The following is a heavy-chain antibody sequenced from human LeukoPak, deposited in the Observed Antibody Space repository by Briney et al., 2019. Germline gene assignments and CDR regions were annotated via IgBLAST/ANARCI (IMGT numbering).Heavy chain of an antibody. CDR1: GGSFSGYY. V-gene: IGHV4-34*01. D-gene: IGHD2-2*01. J-gene: IGHJ4*02. CDR3: ARGSRGVVPAARLLYY. CDR2: INHSGST. Sequence: SETLSLTCAVYGGSFSGYYWSWIRQPPGKGLEWIGEINHSGSTNYNPSLKSRVTISVDTSKNQFSLKLSSVTAADTAVYYCARGSRGVVPAARLLYYWGQGTLVTVSS.